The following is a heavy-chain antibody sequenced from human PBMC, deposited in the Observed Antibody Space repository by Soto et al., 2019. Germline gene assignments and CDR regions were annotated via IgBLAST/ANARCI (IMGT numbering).Heavy chain of an antibody. CDR3: ARDYGAALDY. CDR1: GFTFSSYA. V-gene: IGHV3-30-3*01. D-gene: IGHD3-10*01. CDR2: ISHDGSSQ. Sequence: QVPLVASGGGVVQPGRSLRLSCVATGFTFSSYAMNWVRQAPGKGLEWVAVISHDGSSQYYTDSVKGRFTISRDNSKNTLYVQMNSLRGEDTAVYYCARDYGAALDYWGQGTLVTVSS. J-gene: IGHJ4*02.